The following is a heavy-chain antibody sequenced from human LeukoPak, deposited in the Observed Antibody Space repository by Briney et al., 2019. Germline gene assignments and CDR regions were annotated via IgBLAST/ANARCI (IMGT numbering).Heavy chain of an antibody. CDR3: ARDNGEWRLNWFDH. CDR2: IWDDGNNK. J-gene: IGHJ5*02. Sequence: GGSLRLSCVASRFTFTSYGMHWVRQAPGKGLDWVALIWDDGNNKYYADSVKGRFTISRDNSKNTLYLQMNSLRAEDTAVYYCARDNGEWRLNWFDHWGQGTLVTVSS. D-gene: IGHD3-3*01. V-gene: IGHV3-33*01. CDR1: RFTFTSYG.